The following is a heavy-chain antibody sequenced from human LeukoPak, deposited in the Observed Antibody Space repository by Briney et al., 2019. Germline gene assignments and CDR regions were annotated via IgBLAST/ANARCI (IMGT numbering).Heavy chain of an antibody. V-gene: IGHV4-39*01. J-gene: IGHJ4*02. CDR1: GGSISSSSYY. CDR2: IYYSGST. D-gene: IGHD2-15*01. CDR3: ARIIVVVAATQGIDY. Sequence: PSETLSLTCTVPGGSISSSSYYWGWISQPPGKGLEWIGSIYYSGSTYYNPSLKSRVTMSVDTSKNQFSLRLSSVTAADTAVYYCARIIVVVAATQGIDYWGQGTLVTVSS.